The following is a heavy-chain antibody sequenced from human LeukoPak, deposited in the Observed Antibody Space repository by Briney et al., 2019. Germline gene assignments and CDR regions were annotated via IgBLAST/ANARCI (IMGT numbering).Heavy chain of an antibody. D-gene: IGHD5-24*01. CDR2: IGIDSGNT. V-gene: IGHV3-48*01. J-gene: IGHJ4*02. Sequence: GGSLRLSCAASGFTFSDYSMNWVCQAPGKGLEWISYIGIDSGNTNYADSVKGRFTISGDKAKNSLYLQMNSLRVEDTAVYYCARDYKYAFYNWGQGTLVTVSS. CDR1: GFTFSDYS. CDR3: ARDYKYAFYN.